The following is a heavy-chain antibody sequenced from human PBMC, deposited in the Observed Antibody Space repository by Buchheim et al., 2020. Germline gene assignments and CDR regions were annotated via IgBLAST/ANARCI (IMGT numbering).Heavy chain of an antibody. CDR2: ISYDGSNK. V-gene: IGHV3-30*04. D-gene: IGHD1-20*01. Sequence: QVQLVESGGGVVQPGRSLRLSCAASGFTFSSYAMHWVRQAPGKGLEWVAVISYDGSNKYYADSVKGRFTISRDNSQNTLYLQMNSLRAEDTAVYYCAREGGNWNLDYWGQGTL. J-gene: IGHJ4*02. CDR1: GFTFSSYA. CDR3: AREGGNWNLDY.